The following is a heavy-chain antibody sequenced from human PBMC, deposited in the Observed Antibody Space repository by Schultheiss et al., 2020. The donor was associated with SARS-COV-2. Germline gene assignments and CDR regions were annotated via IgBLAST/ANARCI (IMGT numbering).Heavy chain of an antibody. J-gene: IGHJ1*01. CDR3: ARSGGTRVQDSSSWYKYFQH. V-gene: IGHV3-20*03. CDR1: GFTFDDYG. D-gene: IGHD6-13*01. CDR2: INWNGGST. Sequence: GGSLRLSFAASGFTFDDYGMSWVRQAPGKGLEWVSGINWNGGSTGYADSVKGRFTISRDNAKNSLYLQMNSLRAEDTAVYYCARSGGTRVQDSSSWYKYFQHWGQGTLVTVSS.